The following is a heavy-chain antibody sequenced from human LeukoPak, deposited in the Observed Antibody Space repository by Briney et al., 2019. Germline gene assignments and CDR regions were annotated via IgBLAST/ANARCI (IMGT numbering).Heavy chain of an antibody. J-gene: IGHJ6*02. CDR1: GGSISSYY. D-gene: IGHD6-13*01. CDR3: ARVPAYSSSWYSRDYYYYGMDV. V-gene: IGHV4-59*01. CDR2: IYYSGST. Sequence: SETLPLTCTVSGGSISSYYWSWIRQPPGKGLEWIGYIYYSGSTNYNPSLKSRVTISVDTSKNQFSLRLSSVTAADTAVYYCARVPAYSSSWYSRDYYYYGMDVWGQGTTVTVSS.